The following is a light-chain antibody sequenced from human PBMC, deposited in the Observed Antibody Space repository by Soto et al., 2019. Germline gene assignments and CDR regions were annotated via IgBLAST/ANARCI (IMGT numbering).Light chain of an antibody. CDR1: QSISNW. Sequence: DIQMTQSPSTLSASVGDRVTITCRASQSISNWLAWYQQKPGKAPKVLIYDASSLQSGVPSRFSGSGSGTEFTLTISSLQPDDFATYYCQRYNSYSWTFGQGTK. J-gene: IGKJ1*01. CDR2: DAS. CDR3: QRYNSYSWT. V-gene: IGKV1-5*01.